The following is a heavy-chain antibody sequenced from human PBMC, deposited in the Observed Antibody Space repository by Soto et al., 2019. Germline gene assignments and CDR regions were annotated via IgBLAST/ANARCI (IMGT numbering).Heavy chain of an antibody. CDR2: VNPKRGGT. Sequence: GSVTVSCMACVFTFTDYYLHWVRQAPGQGLERMGWVNPKRGGTSYAQKLQGRVTMTRDTALITDYTELNSAYMELSRLRCVDTVIYYCTREKFPRYYHYGMDVWGQGTTVTVSS. CDR1: VFTFTDYY. CDR3: TREKFPRYYHYGMDV. V-gene: IGHV1-2*02. J-gene: IGHJ6*02.